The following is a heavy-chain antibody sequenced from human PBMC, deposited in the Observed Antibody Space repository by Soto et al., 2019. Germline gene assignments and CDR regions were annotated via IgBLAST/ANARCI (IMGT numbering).Heavy chain of an antibody. D-gene: IGHD3-10*01. Sequence: GGSLRLSCAASGFSFRSYGMHWVRQAPGKGLEWVALIWYDGSNQYYADSVKGRFTISRDSSKNTLYLQMNSLRAEDTAVYYCPTFRGKPRYYFDYWGQGTLVTVSS. CDR3: PTFRGKPRYYFDY. J-gene: IGHJ4*02. CDR1: GFSFRSYG. CDR2: IWYDGSNQ. V-gene: IGHV3-33*01.